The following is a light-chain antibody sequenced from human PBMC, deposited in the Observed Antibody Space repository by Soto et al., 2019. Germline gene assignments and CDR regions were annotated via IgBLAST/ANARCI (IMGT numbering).Light chain of an antibody. CDR2: GAS. Sequence: EIVITQSPSTVSVSPEEGATLSCRASQSVSSKLAWYQQKPGQAPRLLIYGASTRATGIPARFSGSGSGTEFTLIISSLQSEDSAVYYCQQYNSWLWTFGQGTKVDIK. CDR1: QSVSSK. J-gene: IGKJ1*01. CDR3: QQYNSWLWT. V-gene: IGKV3-15*01.